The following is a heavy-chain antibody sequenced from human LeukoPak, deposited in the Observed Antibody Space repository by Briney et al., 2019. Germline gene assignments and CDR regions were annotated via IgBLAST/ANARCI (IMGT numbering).Heavy chain of an antibody. J-gene: IGHJ3*02. CDR3: ARAVLLSPHSDDAFDI. V-gene: IGHV3-33*01. Sequence: GGSLRLSCAASGFTFSSYGMHWVRQAPGKGLEWMAVIWYDGSNKYYADSVKGRFTISRDNSKNTLYLQMNSLRAEDTAVYYCARAVLLSPHSDDAFDIWGQGTMVTVSS. D-gene: IGHD3-10*01. CDR2: IWYDGSNK. CDR1: GFTFSSYG.